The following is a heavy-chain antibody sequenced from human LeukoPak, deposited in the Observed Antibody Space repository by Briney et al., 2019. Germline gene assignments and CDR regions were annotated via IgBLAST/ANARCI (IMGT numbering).Heavy chain of an antibody. CDR2: IYTSVST. Sequence: PSETLSLTCTVSGGSISSYYWSWIRQPAGKGLEWIGRIYTSVSTNYNPSLKSRVTMSVDTSKNQFSLKLSSVTAADTAVYYCARSGYYDYVWGSYPYYFDYWGQGTLVTVSS. CDR1: GGSISSYY. D-gene: IGHD3-16*01. V-gene: IGHV4-4*07. CDR3: ARSGYYDYVWGSYPYYFDY. J-gene: IGHJ4*02.